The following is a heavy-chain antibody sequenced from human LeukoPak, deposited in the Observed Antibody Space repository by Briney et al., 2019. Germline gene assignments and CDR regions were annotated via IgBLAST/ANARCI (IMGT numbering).Heavy chain of an antibody. D-gene: IGHD6-19*01. Sequence: SETLSLTCAVYGGSFSGYYWSWIRQPPGKGLEWIGEINHSGSTNYNPSLKSRVTISVDTSKNQFSLKLSSVTAADTAVYYCARGAVAGSQDFDCWGQGTLVTVSS. CDR3: ARGAVAGSQDFDC. CDR1: GGSFSGYY. V-gene: IGHV4-34*01. CDR2: INHSGST. J-gene: IGHJ4*02.